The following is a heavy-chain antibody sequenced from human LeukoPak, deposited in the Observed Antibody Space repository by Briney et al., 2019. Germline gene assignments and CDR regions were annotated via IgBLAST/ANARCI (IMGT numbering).Heavy chain of an antibody. Sequence: ASVKVSCKASGYTFPSYVMYWVRQAPGQGLEWMGWINPNTGDPTNAQGFTGRFVFSLDTSVSTAYLQICRLKDDDTAVYYCARDLTALWFGELLPEWRDNWFDSWGQGTLVTVSS. CDR1: GYTFPSYV. D-gene: IGHD3-10*01. V-gene: IGHV7-4-1*01. CDR3: ARDLTALWFGELLPEWRDNWFDS. J-gene: IGHJ5*01. CDR2: INPNTGDP.